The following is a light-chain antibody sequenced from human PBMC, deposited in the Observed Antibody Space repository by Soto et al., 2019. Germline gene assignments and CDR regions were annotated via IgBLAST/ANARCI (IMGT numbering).Light chain of an antibody. CDR2: RDN. V-gene: IGLV1-44*01. CDR1: SSDIGSNP. J-gene: IGLJ2*01. Sequence: QSVLTQPPSASGTPGQRVAISFSGVSSDIGSNPVNWYLHLPGAAPKLLIYRDNQRPSGVPDRFSGSKSGTSASLTISGLQSEDEADYFCSAWDDNIYGPVFGGGTKLTVL. CDR3: SAWDDNIYGPV.